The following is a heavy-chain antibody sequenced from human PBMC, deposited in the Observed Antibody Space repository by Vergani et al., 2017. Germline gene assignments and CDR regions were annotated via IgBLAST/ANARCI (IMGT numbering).Heavy chain of an antibody. Sequence: QVQLQESGPGLVKPSETLSLTCTVSGGSISSYYWSWIRQPPGQGLEWIGYIYYSGSTNYNPSLKSRVTISVDTSKNQFSLKLSSVTAADTAVYYCAGTYCGGDCYSYDYWGQGTLVTVSS. J-gene: IGHJ4*02. CDR1: GGSISSYY. V-gene: IGHV4-59*01. CDR2: IYYSGST. CDR3: AGTYCGGDCYSYDY. D-gene: IGHD2-21*02.